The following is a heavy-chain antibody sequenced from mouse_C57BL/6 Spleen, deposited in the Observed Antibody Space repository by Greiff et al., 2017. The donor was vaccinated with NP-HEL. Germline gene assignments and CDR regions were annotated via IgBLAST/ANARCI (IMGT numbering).Heavy chain of an antibody. CDR3: ARDSGSYAMDY. J-gene: IGHJ4*01. V-gene: IGHV3-6*01. Sequence: EVQLVESGPGLVKPSQSLSLTCSVTGYSITSGYYWNWIRQFPGNKLEWMGYISYDGSNNYNPSLKNRISITRDTSKNQFFLKLNSVTTEDTATYYCARDSGSYAMDYWGQGTSVTVSS. CDR1: GYSITSGYY. CDR2: ISYDGSN. D-gene: IGHD3-1*01.